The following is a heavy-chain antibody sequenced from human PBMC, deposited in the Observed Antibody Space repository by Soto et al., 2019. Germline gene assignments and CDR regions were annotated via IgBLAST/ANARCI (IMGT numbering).Heavy chain of an antibody. CDR2: IIPIFGTA. CDR3: ASADVESLDHFDY. J-gene: IGHJ4*02. V-gene: IGHV1-69*12. D-gene: IGHD3-16*01. Sequence: QVQLVQSGAEVKKPGSSVKVSCKASGGTFSSYAISWVRQAPGQGLEWMGGIIPIFGTANYAQKFQGRVRTTADESTNTAYMELSSMRSEDTAVYYCASADVESLDHFDYWGQGTLVTVSS. CDR1: GGTFSSYA.